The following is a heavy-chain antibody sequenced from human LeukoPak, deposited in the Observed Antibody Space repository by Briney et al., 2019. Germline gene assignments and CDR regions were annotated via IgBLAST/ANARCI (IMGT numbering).Heavy chain of an antibody. CDR3: AKSQHGGSHYKPYYGVGV. Sequence: TGRSLRLSCAASGFTFSSQGMHWVRQAPGKGLEWVAVISYDGSEKFHTDSVKGRFIISRDNSKNTLYLQMNSLRVEDTALYFCAKSQHGGSHYKPYYGVGVWGQGTTVTVSS. CDR2: ISYDGSEK. J-gene: IGHJ6*02. CDR1: GFTFSSQG. V-gene: IGHV3-30*18. D-gene: IGHD1-26*01.